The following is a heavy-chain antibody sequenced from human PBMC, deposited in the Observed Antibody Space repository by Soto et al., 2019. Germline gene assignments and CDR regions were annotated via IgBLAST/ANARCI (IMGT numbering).Heavy chain of an antibody. V-gene: IGHV1-18*01. CDR3: VKARRCNSWPYRDV. D-gene: IGHD2-15*01. Sequence: QVHLVHSGAEVQKPGASVNVSCKTSGYTFTRNGISWVRQAPGQGVEWMGWISPNSGNTRYAQKLQARAIMTTDSTTNTTYMEVRNLGSDDTDESYCVKARRCNSWPYRDVWGQGTTVTVSS. CDR2: ISPNSGNT. J-gene: IGHJ6*03. CDR1: GYTFTRNG.